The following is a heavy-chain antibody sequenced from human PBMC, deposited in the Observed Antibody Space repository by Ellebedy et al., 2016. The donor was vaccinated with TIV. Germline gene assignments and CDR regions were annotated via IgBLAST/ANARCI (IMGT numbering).Heavy chain of an antibody. CDR2: IYHSGST. V-gene: IGHV4-30-2*01. D-gene: IGHD3/OR15-3a*01. CDR1: GGSISSGGYS. CDR3: ARSTWTVFDY. Sequence: SETLSLTXAVSGGSISSGGYSWSWIRQPPGKGLEWIGYIYHSGSTYYNPSLKSRVTISVDRSKNQFSLKLSSVTAADTAVYYCARSTWTVFDYWGQGTLVTVSS. J-gene: IGHJ4*02.